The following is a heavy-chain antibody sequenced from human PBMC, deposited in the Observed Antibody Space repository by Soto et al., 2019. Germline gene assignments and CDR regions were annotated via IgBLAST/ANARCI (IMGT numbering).Heavy chain of an antibody. Sequence: XGSLILSCSASGVTFSSYSMNWVRQAPGKGLEWVSYIISSSSTIYYADSVKGRFTISRDNAKNSLYLQMNSLRDEDTAVYYCAREKGYCSSTSWGDYCYYYGMDVWGQGTTVTVSS. CDR3: AREKGYCSSTSWGDYCYYYGMDV. J-gene: IGHJ6*02. D-gene: IGHD2-2*01. V-gene: IGHV3-48*02. CDR2: IISSSSTI. CDR1: GVTFSSYS.